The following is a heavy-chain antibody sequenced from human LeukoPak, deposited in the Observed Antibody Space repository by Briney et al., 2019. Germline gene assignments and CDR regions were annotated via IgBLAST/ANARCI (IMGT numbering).Heavy chain of an antibody. D-gene: IGHD1-26*01. V-gene: IGHV3-23*01. CDR3: GKNRYSGSLSPFDI. J-gene: IGHJ3*02. CDR1: KFSFSSYA. CDR2: ISGGGGNT. Sequence: GGSLRLSCAASKFSFSSYAMSWVRQAPRKGLEWVSAISGGGGNTYYADSVKGRFTISRENSTSTLYLQMNSLRAEDTAVDYCGKNRYSGSLSPFDIWGQGTMVTVSS.